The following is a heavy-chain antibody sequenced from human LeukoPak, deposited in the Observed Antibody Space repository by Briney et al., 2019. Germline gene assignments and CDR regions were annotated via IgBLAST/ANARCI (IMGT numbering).Heavy chain of an antibody. Sequence: SETLSLTCTVSGGSISSYYWSWIRQPPGKGLEWIGYIYYSGSTNYNPSLKSRVTISVDTSKNQFSLKLSSVTAADTAVYYCARVPAAAPYYYYGMDVWGQGTTVTVSS. J-gene: IGHJ6*02. CDR2: IYYSGST. CDR1: GGSISSYY. CDR3: ARVPAAAPYYYYGMDV. D-gene: IGHD6-13*01. V-gene: IGHV4-59*08.